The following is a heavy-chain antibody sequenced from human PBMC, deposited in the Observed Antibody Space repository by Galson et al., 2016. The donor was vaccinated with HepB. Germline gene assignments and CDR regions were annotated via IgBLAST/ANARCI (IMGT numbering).Heavy chain of an antibody. J-gene: IGHJ4*02. CDR1: GFTFSSYA. D-gene: IGHD1-1*01. Sequence: SLRLSCAASGFTFSSYAMSWVRQAPGKGLEWVSTISAGGGRTYYAGSVKGRFTISRDNSKNTLYVQMNSLRAEDTAVYYCAKGERNGDDSVSWTDDYWGQGTLVTVSS. V-gene: IGHV3-23*01. CDR2: ISAGGGRT. CDR3: AKGERNGDDSVSWTDDY.